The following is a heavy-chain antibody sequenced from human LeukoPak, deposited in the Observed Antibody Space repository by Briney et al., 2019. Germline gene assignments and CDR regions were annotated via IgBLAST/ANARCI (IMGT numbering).Heavy chain of an antibody. CDR1: RFTFSSYG. Sequence: GGSLRLSCAASRFTFSSYGMHWVRQAPGKGLEWVAIISYDGSNKYYEDSVKGRFTISRDNSKNTLYLQMNSLRAEDTAVYYCAKRFYYGSGTSLGFDYWGQGTLVTVSS. CDR3: AKRFYYGSGTSLGFDY. D-gene: IGHD3-10*01. J-gene: IGHJ4*02. CDR2: ISYDGSNK. V-gene: IGHV3-30*18.